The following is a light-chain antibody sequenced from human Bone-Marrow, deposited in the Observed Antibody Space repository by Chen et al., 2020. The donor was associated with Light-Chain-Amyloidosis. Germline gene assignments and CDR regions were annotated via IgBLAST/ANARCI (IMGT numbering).Light chain of an antibody. CDR3: QQRNNWPIT. CDR1: QSVNNN. V-gene: IGKV3-11*01. J-gene: IGKJ5*01. Sequence: EIVLTQSPATLSLSPGERATLSCRARQSVNNNLGWYQQKPGQAPRLLIYDADSRAPGTPARFRGNGSETDFTLTVSSLEPEDFAVYYCQQRNNWPITFGQGTRLEFK. CDR2: DAD.